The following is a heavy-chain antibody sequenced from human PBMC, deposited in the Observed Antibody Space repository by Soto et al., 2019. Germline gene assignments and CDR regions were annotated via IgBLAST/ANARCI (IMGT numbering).Heavy chain of an antibody. Sequence: SESLSLTCAVSGGSISSGGYTWSWIRQHPGKGLEWIGYIHYSGSTYYNPSLQSRVTISVDTSKNQFSLKLSSVTAADTAVYYCARRISVVRGVIINYAFDIWGQGTMVTVSS. CDR3: ARRISVVRGVIINYAFDI. CDR1: GGSISSGGYT. V-gene: IGHV4-31*11. CDR2: IHYSGST. D-gene: IGHD3-10*01. J-gene: IGHJ3*02.